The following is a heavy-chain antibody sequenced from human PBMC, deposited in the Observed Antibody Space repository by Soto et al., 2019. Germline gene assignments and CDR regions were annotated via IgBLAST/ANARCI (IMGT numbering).Heavy chain of an antibody. CDR1: CYTFTNYG. D-gene: IGHD2-15*01. J-gene: IGHJ5*01. CDR2: ISPSYGKT. V-gene: IGHV1-18*04. Sequence: AASGKVSCETSCYTFTNYGITWVRQAPGQGLQWRGWISPSYGKTYSAHEVQGRVTITTDTSTSTVYMQLRSLKSDDTALYFCAREGVPLATWHYNSFESWGQRTLFTICS. CDR3: AREGVPLATWHYNSFES.